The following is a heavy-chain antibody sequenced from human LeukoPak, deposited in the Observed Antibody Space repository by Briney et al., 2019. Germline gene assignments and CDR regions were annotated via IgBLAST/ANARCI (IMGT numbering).Heavy chain of an antibody. CDR2: INPNSGGT. D-gene: IGHD6-13*01. CDR3: ARTAQGIAAAANWFDP. Sequence: ASVKVSCKASGYTFTGYYMHWVRQAPGQGLEWMGWINPNSGGTNYAQKFQGRVTMTRDTSISTAYMELSRLRSDDTAVYYCARTAQGIAAAANWFDPWGQGTLVTVSS. J-gene: IGHJ5*02. CDR1: GYTFTGYY. V-gene: IGHV1-2*02.